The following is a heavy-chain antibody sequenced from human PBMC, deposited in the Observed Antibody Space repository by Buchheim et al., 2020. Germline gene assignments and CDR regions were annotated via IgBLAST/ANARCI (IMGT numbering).Heavy chain of an antibody. V-gene: IGHV4-30-4*01. J-gene: IGHJ6*02. CDR2: IYYSGST. CDR3: ARVTGEWLRLLYYYYGMDV. Sequence: QVQLQESGPGLVKPSQTLSLTCTVSGGSISSGDYYWSWIRQPPGKGLEWIGYIYYSGSTYYNPSLKSRVNISVDTSQTQFSLKLSSVTAADTAVYYCARVTGEWLRLLYYYYGMDVWGQGTT. CDR1: GGSISSGDYY. D-gene: IGHD5-12*01.